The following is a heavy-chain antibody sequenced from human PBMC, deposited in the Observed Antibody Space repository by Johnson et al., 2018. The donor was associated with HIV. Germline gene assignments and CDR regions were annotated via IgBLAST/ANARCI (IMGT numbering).Heavy chain of an antibody. CDR1: GFTVSSNS. D-gene: IGHD2-21*01. V-gene: IGHV3-66*01. CDR2: IYRGGST. CDR3: AKDRVVIAAHDAFDI. J-gene: IGHJ3*02. Sequence: VQLVESGGALVQPGGSLRLSCAASGFTVSSNSMTWVRQAPGKGLEWVSLIYRGGSTYYADSVKGRFTISRDNSKNTLYLQMNSLRAEDTAVYYCAKDRVVIAAHDAFDIWGQGTMVTVSS.